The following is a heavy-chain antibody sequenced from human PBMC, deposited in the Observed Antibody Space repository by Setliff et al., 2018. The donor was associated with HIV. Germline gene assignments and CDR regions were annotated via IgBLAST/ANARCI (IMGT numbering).Heavy chain of an antibody. D-gene: IGHD5-12*01. CDR1: GYTFSNYG. Sequence: ASVKVSCKASGYTFSNYGISWLRQAPGQGPEWMGWISGDNGDTNYAQKFQGRLTMTTDTSTSTAYMELRSLRSDDTAVYYCARAEMATIVAFDIWGQGTMVTVSS. V-gene: IGHV1-18*01. CDR2: ISGDNGDT. J-gene: IGHJ3*02. CDR3: ARAEMATIVAFDI.